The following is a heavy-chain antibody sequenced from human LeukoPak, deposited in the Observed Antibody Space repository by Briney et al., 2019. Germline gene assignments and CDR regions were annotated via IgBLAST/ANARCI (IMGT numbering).Heavy chain of an antibody. D-gene: IGHD4-17*01. Sequence: GGSLRLSCAASGFIFISYGMHWVRQAPGKGLEWVGVISDDGRNKKYADSVKGRFTISRDNSKDTLYLQMNSLRDEDTAVYYCAKRPSDYADYVTYFDYWGQGTLVTVSS. CDR3: AKRPSDYADYVTYFDY. CDR2: ISDDGRNK. V-gene: IGHV3-30*18. J-gene: IGHJ4*02. CDR1: GFIFISYG.